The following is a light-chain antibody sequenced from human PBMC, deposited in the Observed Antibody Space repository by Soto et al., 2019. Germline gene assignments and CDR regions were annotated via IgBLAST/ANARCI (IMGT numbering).Light chain of an antibody. J-gene: IGLJ3*02. CDR2: GNS. Sequence: QSVLTQPPSVSGAPGQRVTISCTGSSSNIGAGYDVHWYQQLPGTAPKLLIYGNSNRPSGVPDRFSGSKSGTSASLAITGLQAXXEADYYCQSYDSSLSGWVFGGGTKVTVL. CDR1: SSNIGAGYD. CDR3: QSYDSSLSGWV. V-gene: IGLV1-40*01.